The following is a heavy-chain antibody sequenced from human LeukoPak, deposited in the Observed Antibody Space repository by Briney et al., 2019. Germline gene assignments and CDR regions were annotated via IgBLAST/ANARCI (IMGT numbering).Heavy chain of an antibody. Sequence: GSLRLSCAASGFTFSSYAMSWVRQAPGKGLEWVSAISGSGGSTYYADSVKGRFTISRDSSKNTLYLQMNSLRAEDTAVYYCAKDSYSSGWPINFDYWGQGTLVTVSS. D-gene: IGHD6-19*01. V-gene: IGHV3-23*01. CDR3: AKDSYSSGWPINFDY. J-gene: IGHJ4*02. CDR1: GFTFSSYA. CDR2: ISGSGGST.